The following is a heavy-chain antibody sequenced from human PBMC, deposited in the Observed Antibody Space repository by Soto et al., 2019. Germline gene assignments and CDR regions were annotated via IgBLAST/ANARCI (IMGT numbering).Heavy chain of an antibody. CDR2: ISQNGVNK. CDR1: GFNFSNYG. V-gene: IGHV3-30*18. Sequence: QVQLVESGGGVVQPGMSLTLSCAVSGFNFSNYGIHWVRQAPGKGLEWVAVISQNGVNKYYGESVQGRFTLSRDNTQNTLNMQMNKLRPEDTAVYYCAKAADSEFYYAYGMDFWGQGTTVTVSS. CDR3: AKAADSEFYYAYGMDF. D-gene: IGHD4-4*01. J-gene: IGHJ6*02.